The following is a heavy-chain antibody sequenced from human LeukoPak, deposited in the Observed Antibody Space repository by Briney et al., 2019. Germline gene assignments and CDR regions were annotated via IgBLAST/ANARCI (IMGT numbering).Heavy chain of an antibody. CDR3: VKDLSYESSGYVFDH. Sequence: PGGSLRLSCAASGFNFEDYTMHWVRQAPGKTLEWASLISWDGTPYYTDSVKGRFTISRDNSKNSLYLQMDTLRSEDAAFYYCVKDLSYESSGYVFDHWGQGTLVTVSS. D-gene: IGHD3-22*01. CDR2: ISWDGTP. J-gene: IGHJ4*02. CDR1: GFNFEDYT. V-gene: IGHV3-43*01.